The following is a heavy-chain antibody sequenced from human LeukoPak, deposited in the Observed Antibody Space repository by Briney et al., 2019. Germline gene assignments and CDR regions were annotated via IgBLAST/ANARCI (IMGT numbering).Heavy chain of an antibody. D-gene: IGHD3-16*02. V-gene: IGHV3-73*01. CDR2: TRNKAHNYAT. CDR3: TTLNYVWGTYPPDY. J-gene: IGHJ4*02. Sequence: GGSLKLSCAASGFNFSGSAIHWVRQASGKGLEWVGRTRNKAHNYATAYGASVQGRFSISRDESKTTAYQQMNSLKTEDTAVYYCTTLNYVWGTYPPDYWGQGTLVTVSS. CDR1: GFNFSGSA.